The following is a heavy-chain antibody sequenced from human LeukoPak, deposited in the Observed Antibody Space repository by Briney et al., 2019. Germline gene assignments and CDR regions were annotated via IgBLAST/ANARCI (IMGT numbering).Heavy chain of an antibody. CDR3: ARAVGTSRNFFDY. D-gene: IGHD4-23*01. CDR2: IYHSGST. Sequence: SETLSLTCTVSGYSISSGFYWGWIRQPPGKGLECIGSIYHSGSTYYNPSLKSRVTISVDTSKNQFSLNLSSVTAADTAMYCCARAVGTSRNFFDYWGQGTLVTVSS. V-gene: IGHV4-38-2*02. J-gene: IGHJ4*02. CDR1: GYSISSGFY.